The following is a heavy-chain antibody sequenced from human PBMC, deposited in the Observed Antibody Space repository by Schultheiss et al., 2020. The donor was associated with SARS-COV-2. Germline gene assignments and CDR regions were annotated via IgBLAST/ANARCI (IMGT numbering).Heavy chain of an antibody. Sequence: ASVKVSCKASGGTFTSYAMHWVRQAPGQRLEWMGWINPNSGGTNYAQKFQGRVTMTRDTSISTAYMELSRLRSDDTAVYYCARDQVSAVACTAPGDPWFDPWGQGTLVTVSS. CDR2: INPNSGGT. D-gene: IGHD6-19*01. V-gene: IGHV1-2*02. CDR1: GGTFTSYA. J-gene: IGHJ5*02. CDR3: ARDQVSAVACTAPGDPWFDP.